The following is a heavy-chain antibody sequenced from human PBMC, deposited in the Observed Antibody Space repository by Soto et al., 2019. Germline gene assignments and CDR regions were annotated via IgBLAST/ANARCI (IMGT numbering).Heavy chain of an antibody. Sequence: PSETLSLTCTVSGGSISSSSYYWGWIRQPPGKGLEWIGSIYYSGSTYYNPSLKSRVTISVDTSKNQFSLKLSSVTAADTAVYYCASELRYFDTRYQYFDYWGQGTLVTVSS. CDR3: ASELRYFDTRYQYFDY. D-gene: IGHD3-9*01. CDR1: GGSISSSSYY. V-gene: IGHV4-39*01. J-gene: IGHJ4*02. CDR2: IYYSGST.